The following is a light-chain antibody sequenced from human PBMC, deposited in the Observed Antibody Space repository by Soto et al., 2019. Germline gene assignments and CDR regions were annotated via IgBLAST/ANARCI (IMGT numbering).Light chain of an antibody. CDR1: QSVSTSY. Sequence: EIVLTQSPGTLSLSPGERAILSCRASQSVSTSYLAWYQQKPGQAPRLLIYGASSRATGIPDRFSGSGSGTDFTLTISRLEPEDFALYYCQQYGSSPFTFGGGTKVEIK. CDR2: GAS. CDR3: QQYGSSPFT. V-gene: IGKV3-20*01. J-gene: IGKJ4*01.